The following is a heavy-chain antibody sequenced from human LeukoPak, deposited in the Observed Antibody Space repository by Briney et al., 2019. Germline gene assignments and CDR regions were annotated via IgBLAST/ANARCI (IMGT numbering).Heavy chain of an antibody. CDR1: NASINRYY. D-gene: IGHD3-9*01. V-gene: IGHV4-59*01. CDR3: AKVGYDILTGYKRSDYYIDV. CDR2: TYYRGST. J-gene: IGHJ6*03. Sequence: PSETLSLSCAVSNASINRYYRSWIRQPPGKGLEWIGYTYYRGSTNYNPSLKSRVTISLDTSKNQFSLKLSSVTAADTAVYYCAKVGYDILTGYKRSDYYIDVWGKGTTVTVSS.